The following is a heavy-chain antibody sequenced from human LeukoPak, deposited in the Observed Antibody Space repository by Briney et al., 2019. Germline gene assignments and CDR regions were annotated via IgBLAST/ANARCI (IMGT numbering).Heavy chain of an antibody. V-gene: IGHV3-21*01. Sequence: GGSLRLSCAASGFTFSSYSMNWVRQAPGKGLEWVSSISSSSSYIYYADSVKGRFTISRDNAKDSLYLQMNSLRAEDTAVYYCARDFDCSSTSCYTSGWFDPWSQGTLVTVSS. CDR2: ISSSSSYI. CDR1: GFTFSSYS. J-gene: IGHJ5*02. CDR3: ARDFDCSSTSCYTSGWFDP. D-gene: IGHD2-2*02.